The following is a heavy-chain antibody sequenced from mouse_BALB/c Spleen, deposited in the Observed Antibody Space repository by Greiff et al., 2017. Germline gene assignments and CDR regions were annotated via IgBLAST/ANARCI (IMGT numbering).Heavy chain of an antibody. D-gene: IGHD2-4*01. CDR1: GYTFTSYW. CDR2: INPYNDGT. CDR3: ARGDYDREDYAMDY. J-gene: IGHJ4*01. Sequence: EVQLQQSGAELAKPGASVKMSCKASGYTFTSYWMHWVKQKPGQGLEWIGYINPYNDGTKYNEKFKGKATLTSDKSSSTAYMELSSLTSEDSAVYYCARGDYDREDYAMDYWGQGTSVTVSS. V-gene: IGHV1-14*01.